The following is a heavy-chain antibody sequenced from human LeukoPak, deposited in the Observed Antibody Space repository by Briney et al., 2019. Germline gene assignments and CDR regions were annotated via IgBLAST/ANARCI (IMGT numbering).Heavy chain of an antibody. J-gene: IGHJ4*02. Sequence: SETLSLTCTVSGGSISSGSYYWGWIRQPPGKGLEWIGSIYYSGSTYYNPSLKSRVTISVDTSKNQFSLKLSSVTAADTAVYYCARTDSSGYYYVSSSLDYWGQGTLVTVSS. D-gene: IGHD3-22*01. V-gene: IGHV4-39*07. CDR1: GGSISSGSYY. CDR3: ARTDSSGYYYVSSSLDY. CDR2: IYYSGST.